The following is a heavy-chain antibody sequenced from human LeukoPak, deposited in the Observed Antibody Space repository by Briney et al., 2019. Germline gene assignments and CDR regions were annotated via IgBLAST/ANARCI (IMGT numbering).Heavy chain of an antibody. CDR1: GYNFTSYW. J-gene: IGHJ3*02. V-gene: IGHV5-51*01. CDR2: IYSGDSDT. Sequence: GESLKISCKASGYNFTSYWIAWVRQMPGKGLERMGIIYSGDSDTRYSPSFQGQVTISADKSFSTAYLQWSSLKASDTAMYYCARLMPGGTYRAAFDIWGQGTMVTVSS. CDR3: ARLMPGGTYRAAFDI. D-gene: IGHD1-1*01.